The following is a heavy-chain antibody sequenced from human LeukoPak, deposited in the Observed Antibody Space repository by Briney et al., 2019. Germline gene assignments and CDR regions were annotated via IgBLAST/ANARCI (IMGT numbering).Heavy chain of an antibody. CDR2: ISGSGGST. Sequence: GGSLRLSCAASGFTFSSYAMSWVRQAPGKGLEWVSAISGSGGSTYYADSVKGRFTISRDNTKNTLYLQMNSLRAEDTAVYYCAKDPGAYSSSTFDYWGQGTLVTVSS. CDR1: GFTFSSYA. J-gene: IGHJ4*02. D-gene: IGHD6-13*01. V-gene: IGHV3-23*01. CDR3: AKDPGAYSSSTFDY.